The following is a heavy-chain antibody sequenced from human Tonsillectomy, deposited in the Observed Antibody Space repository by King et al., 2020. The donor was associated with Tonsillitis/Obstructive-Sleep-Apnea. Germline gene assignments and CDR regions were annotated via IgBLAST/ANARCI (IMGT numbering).Heavy chain of an antibody. CDR1: GYTFTSYG. D-gene: IGHD1-26*01. CDR3: ARCPSSGSRPRACEYFQH. Sequence: VQLVESGAEVKKPGASVKVSCKASGYTFTSYGISWVRQAPGQGLEWMGWISAYNGNTNYAQKLQGRVTMTTDTSTITAYMELRSLRSDDTAVYYCARCPSSGSRPRACEYFQHWGQGTLVTVSS. V-gene: IGHV1-18*01. CDR2: ISAYNGNT. J-gene: IGHJ1*01.